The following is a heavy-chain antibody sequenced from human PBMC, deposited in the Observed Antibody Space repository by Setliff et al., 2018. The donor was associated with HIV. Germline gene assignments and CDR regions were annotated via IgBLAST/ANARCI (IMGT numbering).Heavy chain of an antibody. D-gene: IGHD6-13*01. CDR2: VYNSGSV. CDR3: ARDQGESTWSYWFDP. Sequence: SETLSLTCTVSGDSMNDYYWSWIRQTAGKGLEWIGRVYNSGSVNYSPSFQSRVSMSIDTSKNQFSLTLTSVTAADTAVYYCARDQGESTWSYWFDPWGQGTQVTVSS. V-gene: IGHV4-4*07. CDR1: GDSMNDYY. J-gene: IGHJ5*02.